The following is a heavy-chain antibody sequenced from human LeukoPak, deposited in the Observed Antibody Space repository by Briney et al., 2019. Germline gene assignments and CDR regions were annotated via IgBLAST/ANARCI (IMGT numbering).Heavy chain of an antibody. Sequence: GESLKISCKGSGYSFTSYWIGWVRQMPGKGLEWMGIIYPGDSDTRYSPSFQGQVTISADKSISTAYLQWSSLKASDTAMYYCARQETDSGSYPGGWFDPWGQGTLVTVSS. CDR2: IYPGDSDT. CDR1: GYSFTSYW. D-gene: IGHD1-26*01. V-gene: IGHV5-51*01. J-gene: IGHJ5*02. CDR3: ARQETDSGSYPGGWFDP.